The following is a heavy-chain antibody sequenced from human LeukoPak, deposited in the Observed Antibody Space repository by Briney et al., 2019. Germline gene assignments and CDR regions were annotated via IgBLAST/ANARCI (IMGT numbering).Heavy chain of an antibody. CDR3: ARVGRRDRYKLLFDY. CDR2: INPNSGGT. D-gene: IGHD5-24*01. V-gene: IGHV1-2*02. J-gene: IGHJ4*02. Sequence: ASVKVSCKASGYTFTGYYMHWVRQAPGQGLEWMGWINPNSGGTNYAQKFQGRVTMTRDTSISTAYMELSRLRSDDTAVYYCARVGRRDRYKLLFDYWGQGTLVTVSS. CDR1: GYTFTGYY.